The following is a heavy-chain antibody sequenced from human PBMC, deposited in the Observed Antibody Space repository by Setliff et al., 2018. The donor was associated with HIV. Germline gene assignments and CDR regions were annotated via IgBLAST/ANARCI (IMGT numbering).Heavy chain of an antibody. J-gene: IGHJ4*02. CDR3: VRGPQWLVQKGRVYYFDY. Sequence: PSETLSLTCTVSGGSISSGDYFLSWIRQAPGKGLEWIGCIYYSGGAYHNPSLQSRVTISVDTSKNQVSLKLNSMTAADTAVYFCVRGPQWLVQKGRVYYFDYWGQGALVTVSS. D-gene: IGHD6-19*01. CDR2: IYYSGGA. V-gene: IGHV4-30-4*08. CDR1: GGSISSGDYF.